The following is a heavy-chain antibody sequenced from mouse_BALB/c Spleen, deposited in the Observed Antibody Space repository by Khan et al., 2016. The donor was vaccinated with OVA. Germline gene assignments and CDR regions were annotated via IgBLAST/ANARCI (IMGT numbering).Heavy chain of an antibody. CDR1: GFTFSRYA. CDR2: VSSGGSYT. Sequence: EVELVESGGGLVKPGGSLKLSCAASGFTFSRYAMSWVRQSPEKRLEWVATVSSGGSYTYYPDSVEGRFTISRDTAKHTLYLHMSSLRSEDTARYYCARQGGIYDGPFDYWGQGTTLTVSS. D-gene: IGHD2-3*01. J-gene: IGHJ2*01. V-gene: IGHV5-9-3*01. CDR3: ARQGGIYDGPFDY.